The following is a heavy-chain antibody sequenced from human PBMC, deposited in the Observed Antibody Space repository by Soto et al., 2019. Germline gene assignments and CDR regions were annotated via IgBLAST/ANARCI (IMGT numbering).Heavy chain of an antibody. J-gene: IGHJ4*02. CDR2: ITAIGDYT. CDR1: GFTFSSYD. Sequence: EVQLLESGGGLVQPGGSLRLSCAASGFTFSSYDMSWVRQAPGKGLEWVSFITAIGDYTYYADSVKGRFTITRDNSKSTLYLHMNSLRAGDTAVYYCASIVTTIYWGEGTLVTVSS. D-gene: IGHD5-12*01. CDR3: ASIVTTIY. V-gene: IGHV3-23*01.